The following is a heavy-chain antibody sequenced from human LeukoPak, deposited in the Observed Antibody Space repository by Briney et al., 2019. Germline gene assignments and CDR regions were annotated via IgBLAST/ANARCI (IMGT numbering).Heavy chain of an antibody. Sequence: ASVKVSCKASGYSFISNYIHWVRQAPGQGLEWVGWINPKNGGTDYAQKFQGRVTMTRDTSITTAYMDLSSLRFDDTAVYYCARVIGGSSADYWGQGTLVTVSS. CDR3: ARVIGGSSADY. CDR1: GYSFISNY. V-gene: IGHV1-2*02. CDR2: INPKNGGT. J-gene: IGHJ4*02. D-gene: IGHD2-15*01.